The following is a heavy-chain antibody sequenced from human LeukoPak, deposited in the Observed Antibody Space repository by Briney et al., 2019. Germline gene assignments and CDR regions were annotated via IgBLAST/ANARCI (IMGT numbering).Heavy chain of an antibody. J-gene: IGHJ3*02. CDR1: GYTFINYG. D-gene: IGHD3-10*01. CDR2: ISCYNGKT. Sequence: SMKGSCKASGYTFINYGLSWMRQATGQGLEWMGWISCYNGKTKYAQRRQCRVTMTTDTSTSTAYMEPSRLGSDDTAVYYCARDALLDAFDIWGQGTMVTVSS. CDR3: ARDALLDAFDI. V-gene: IGHV1-18*01.